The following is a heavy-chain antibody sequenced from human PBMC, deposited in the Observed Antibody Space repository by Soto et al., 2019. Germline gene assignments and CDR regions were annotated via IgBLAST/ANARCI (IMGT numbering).Heavy chain of an antibody. D-gene: IGHD2-15*01. V-gene: IGHV6-1*01. CDR1: GDSVSTNSAT. CDR2: TYLRSKWYN. J-gene: IGHJ3*01. Sequence: QIQLQQSGPGRVKPSQTLSLTCVISGDSVSTNSATWNWIRQSPSRGLEWLGRTYLRSKWYNEYAVSVKGRRAIRPDTSTSLFSLQLSSVTPDGTAVYFCARAAVAFDAFDLWGQGTVVTVSS. CDR3: ARAAVAFDAFDL.